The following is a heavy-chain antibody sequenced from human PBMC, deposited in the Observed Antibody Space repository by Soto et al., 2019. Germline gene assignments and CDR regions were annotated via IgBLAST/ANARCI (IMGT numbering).Heavy chain of an antibody. D-gene: IGHD1-26*01. CDR2: IYYSGST. V-gene: IGHV4-61*01. Sequence: PSETLSLTCTVSGGSVSSGSYYWSWVRQPPGKGLEWIAYIYYSGSTNYNPSLKSRVTISVDRSKNQFSLKLNSVTAADTAVYYCARATYYYYGMDVWGQGNTVTVSS. CDR1: GGSVSSGSYY. CDR3: ARATYYYYGMDV. J-gene: IGHJ6*02.